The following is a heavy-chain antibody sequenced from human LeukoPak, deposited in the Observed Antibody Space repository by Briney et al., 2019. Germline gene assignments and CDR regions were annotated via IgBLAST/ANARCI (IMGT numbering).Heavy chain of an antibody. CDR1: GVRFSSYA. J-gene: IGHJ5*01. CDR3: AKLTDS. CDR2: ISGSGAGT. V-gene: IGHV3-23*01. Sequence: GGSLRLSCAASGVRFSSYAMTWVRQAPGKGLEWVSDISGSGAGTYYADSVKGRFTISRDNSRNTLYLEMNSLGADDTAIYYCAKLTDSWGQGTLVSVSS.